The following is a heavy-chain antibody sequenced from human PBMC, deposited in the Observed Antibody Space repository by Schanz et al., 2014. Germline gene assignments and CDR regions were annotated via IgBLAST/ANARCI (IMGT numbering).Heavy chain of an antibody. D-gene: IGHD3-16*01. CDR3: AKALKPYIASRNGLDV. V-gene: IGHV3-30*02. Sequence: QAQLGENGGGGVKSGGSLRRKSAASREDVSKRGREGVRKGEGKGLEWVAFIRYDARNEYYADSVKGRFTISRDNSKNTLYLQMNSLRPDDTAVYYCAKALKPYIASRNGLDVWGHGTTVTVSS. CDR2: IRYDARNE. CDR1: REDVSKRG. J-gene: IGHJ6*02.